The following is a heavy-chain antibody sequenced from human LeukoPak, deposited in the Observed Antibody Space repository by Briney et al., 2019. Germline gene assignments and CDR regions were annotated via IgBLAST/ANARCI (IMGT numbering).Heavy chain of an antibody. CDR2: ISGSGGST. V-gene: IGHV3-23*01. CDR3: AKDRGDLRFLEWLSYYYYYMDV. CDR1: GFTFSSYA. D-gene: IGHD3-3*01. Sequence: GGSLRLSCAAFGFTFSSYAMSWVRQAPGKGLEWVSAISGSGGSTYYADSVKGRFTISRDNSKNTLYLQMNSLRAEDTAVYYCAKDRGDLRFLEWLSYYYYYMDVWGKGTTVTVSS. J-gene: IGHJ6*03.